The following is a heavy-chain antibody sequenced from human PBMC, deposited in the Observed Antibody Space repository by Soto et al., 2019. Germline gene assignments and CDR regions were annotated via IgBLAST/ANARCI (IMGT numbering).Heavy chain of an antibody. V-gene: IGHV3-30-3*01. Sequence: GGSLRLSCAASGFTFSSYAMHWVRQAPGKGLEWVAVISYDGSNKYYADSVKGRFTISRDNSKNTLYLQMNSLRAEDTAVYYCARDSAGSSGYLPYNWGQGTLVTVSS. CDR3: ARDSAGSSGYLPYN. CDR1: GFTFSSYA. CDR2: ISYDGSNK. D-gene: IGHD3-22*01. J-gene: IGHJ4*02.